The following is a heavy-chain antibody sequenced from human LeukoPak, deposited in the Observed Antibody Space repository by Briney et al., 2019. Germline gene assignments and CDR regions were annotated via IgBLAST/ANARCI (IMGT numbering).Heavy chain of an antibody. J-gene: IGHJ4*02. CDR1: GGSFSGYY. D-gene: IGHD3-10*01. CDR3: ARGVLSGSGSYYNVGRDY. Sequence: SETLSLTCTVYGGSFSGYYWSWIRQPPGKGLEWIGEINHSGSTNYNPSLKSRVTISVDTSKNQFSLELSSVTAADTAVYYCARGVLSGSGSYYNVGRDYWGQGTLVTVSS. CDR2: INHSGST. V-gene: IGHV4-34*01.